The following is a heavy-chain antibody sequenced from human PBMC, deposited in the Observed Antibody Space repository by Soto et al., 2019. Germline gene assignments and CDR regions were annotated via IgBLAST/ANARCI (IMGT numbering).Heavy chain of an antibody. CDR3: AKEPNSGWDWAINWLDP. D-gene: IGHD6-19*01. V-gene: IGHV3-30*18. Sequence: QVQLVESGGGVVQPGRSLRFSCAASGFTFSSYGMHWVRQAPGKGLEWVAVISYDGSNKYYADSVKGRFTISRDNSKNTLYLQMNSLRAEDTAVYYCAKEPNSGWDWAINWLDPWGQGTLVTVSS. J-gene: IGHJ5*02. CDR2: ISYDGSNK. CDR1: GFTFSSYG.